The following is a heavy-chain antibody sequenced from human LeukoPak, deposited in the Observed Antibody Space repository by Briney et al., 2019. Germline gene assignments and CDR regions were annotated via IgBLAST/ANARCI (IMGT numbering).Heavy chain of an antibody. CDR3: ARDPGAYPYFFDY. D-gene: IGHD3-10*01. Sequence: KPSETLSLTCTVSGGSISSGDYFWSWIRQPPGKGLEWIGYIHYSGSTFYNPSLKSRVTISVDTSKNQFSLNLSSVTAADTAVYHCARDPGAYPYFFDYWGQGTLVTVSS. V-gene: IGHV4-30-4*01. CDR2: IHYSGST. CDR1: GGSISSGDYF. J-gene: IGHJ4*02.